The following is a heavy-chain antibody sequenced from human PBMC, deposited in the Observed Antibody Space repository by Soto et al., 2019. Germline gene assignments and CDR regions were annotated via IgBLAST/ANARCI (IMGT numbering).Heavy chain of an antibody. V-gene: IGHV1-69*13. CDR1: GGTFSSYA. CDR2: IIPIFGTA. Sequence: ASVKVSCKASGGTFSSYAISWVRQAPGQGLEWMGGIIPIFGTANYAQKFQGRVTITADESTSTAYMELSSLRSEDTAVYYCASGDWNYYWFDPWGQGTLVTVSS. D-gene: IGHD1-7*01. J-gene: IGHJ5*02. CDR3: ASGDWNYYWFDP.